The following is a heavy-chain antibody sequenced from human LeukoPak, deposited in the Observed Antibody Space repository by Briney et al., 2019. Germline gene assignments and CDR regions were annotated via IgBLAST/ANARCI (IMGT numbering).Heavy chain of an antibody. Sequence: GGSLRLSCTASGFTFTDYAMSWVRQAPGKGLEWVSTLTASGETTYYAVSVKGRFTISRDNSKNTLYLQMNSLRAEDTAVYYCAKDLNSRSGFSDSWGQGTLVTVSS. CDR1: GFTFTDYA. V-gene: IGHV3-23*01. CDR3: AKDLNSRSGFSDS. J-gene: IGHJ4*02. D-gene: IGHD1-26*01. CDR2: LTASGETT.